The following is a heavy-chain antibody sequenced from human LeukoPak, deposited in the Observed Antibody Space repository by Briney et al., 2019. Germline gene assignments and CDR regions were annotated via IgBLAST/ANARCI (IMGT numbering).Heavy chain of an antibody. CDR2: VHYTVNT. V-gene: IGHV4-39*01. J-gene: IGHJ4*02. CDR1: GGSITTHTYY. D-gene: IGHD6-19*01. CDR3: ARRSSVWYFDY. Sequence: PSDNLSLTCTVSGGSITTHTYYWACIRQPPRRGLEWIGGVHYTVNTYSNKSFNSRVTMSVYTSKNLSSLNLSSVTAADTAVYYCARRSSVWYFDYWGQGILVTVSS.